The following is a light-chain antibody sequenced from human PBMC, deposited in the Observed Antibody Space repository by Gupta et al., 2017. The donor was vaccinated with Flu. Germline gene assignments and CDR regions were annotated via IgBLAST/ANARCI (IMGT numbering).Light chain of an antibody. CDR3: AAWDDSLHGYV. CDR1: SSNIGTNT. J-gene: IGLJ1*01. Sequence: QSVVTQPPSASGTPGQRVTIPCSGSSSNIGTNTVNWYQHLPGTAPKLLIHSNNLRPSGVPDRFSGSKSGASASLTISGLQSEDEADYSCAAWDDSLHGYVFGTGTRVTVL. CDR2: SNN. V-gene: IGLV1-44*01.